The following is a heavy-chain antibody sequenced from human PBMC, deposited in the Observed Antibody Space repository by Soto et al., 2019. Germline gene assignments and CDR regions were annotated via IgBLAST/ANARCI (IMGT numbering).Heavy chain of an antibody. CDR1: GGSISSSNW. CDR2: IYHSGST. J-gene: IGHJ5*02. Sequence: SEALSLTCAVSGGSISSSNWWSWVRQPPGKGLEWIGEIYHSGSTNYNPSLKSRVTISVDKSKNQFSLKLSSVTAADTAVYYCARDRQLWLRQYWFDPWGQGTLVTVSS. CDR3: ARDRQLWLRQYWFDP. D-gene: IGHD5-18*01. V-gene: IGHV4-4*02.